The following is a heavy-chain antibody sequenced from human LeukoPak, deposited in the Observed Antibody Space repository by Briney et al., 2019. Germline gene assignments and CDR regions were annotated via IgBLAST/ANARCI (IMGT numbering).Heavy chain of an antibody. CDR1: GGSISSYY. D-gene: IGHD1-7*01. CDR3: ARVGGWNYDWFDP. CDR2: IYTSGST. J-gene: IGHJ5*02. Sequence: SETLSLTCTVSGGSISSYYRSWIRQPAGKGLEWIGRIYTSGSTNYNPSLKSRVTMSVESSKNQFSLKLSSVSAADTAVYYWARVGGWNYDWFDPWGEGALVTVSS. V-gene: IGHV4-4*07.